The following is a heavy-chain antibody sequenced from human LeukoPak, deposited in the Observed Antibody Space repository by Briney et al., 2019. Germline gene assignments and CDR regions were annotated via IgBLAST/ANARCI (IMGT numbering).Heavy chain of an antibody. Sequence: GASVKVSCKASGYTFTSYYMHWVRQAPGQGLEWMGIINPSGGSTSYAQKFQGRVTMTRDTSTSTVYMELSSLRSEDTAVYYCAREPSVGNYEPPIDYWGQGTLVTVSS. D-gene: IGHD4-11*01. V-gene: IGHV1-46*01. CDR1: GYTFTSYY. J-gene: IGHJ4*02. CDR2: INPSGGST. CDR3: AREPSVGNYEPPIDY.